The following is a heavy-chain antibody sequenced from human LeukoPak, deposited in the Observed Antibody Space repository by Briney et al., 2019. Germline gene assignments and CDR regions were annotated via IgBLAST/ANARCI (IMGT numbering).Heavy chain of an antibody. CDR2: IYTSGST. Sequence: PSETLSLTCTVSGGSISSYYWSWIRQPAGKGLEWIGRIYTSGSTNYNPSLKSRVTMSVDTSKNQFSLKLSSVTAADTAVYYCARDTVTTGSDAFDIWGQGTMVTVSS. V-gene: IGHV4-4*07. CDR1: GGSISSYY. J-gene: IGHJ3*02. D-gene: IGHD4-17*01. CDR3: ARDTVTTGSDAFDI.